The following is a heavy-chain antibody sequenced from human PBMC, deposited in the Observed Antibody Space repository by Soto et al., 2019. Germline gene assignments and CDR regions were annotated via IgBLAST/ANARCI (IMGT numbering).Heavy chain of an antibody. CDR1: GGFLGSSSYY. Sequence: QLQLQESGPGLMKPSETLSLTCTVSGGFLGSSSYYWDWIRQPPWKGLEWIGNINYNGDTYYNPSLKSRVTMSVDTSKDQFSLRLSSVTAADTAVYYWARHRRTENWFDPWGQGTLVTVS. CDR3: ARHRRTENWFDP. J-gene: IGHJ5*02. V-gene: IGHV4-39*01. CDR2: INYNGDT.